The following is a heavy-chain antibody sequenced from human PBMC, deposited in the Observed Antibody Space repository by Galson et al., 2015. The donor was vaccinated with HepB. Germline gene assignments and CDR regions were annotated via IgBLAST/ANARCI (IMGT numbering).Heavy chain of an antibody. D-gene: IGHD7-27*01. J-gene: IGHJ4*02. CDR3: ARSIHLGRGFDS. CDR2: SN. V-gene: IGHV6-1*01. Sequence: SNDYAQSVQSRITINPDTSKNQISLQLNSVTPEDTAVYYCARSIHLGRGFDSWGQGTLVTVSS.